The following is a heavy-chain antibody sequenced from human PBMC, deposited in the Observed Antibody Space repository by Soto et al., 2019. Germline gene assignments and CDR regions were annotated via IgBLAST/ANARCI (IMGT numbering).Heavy chain of an antibody. Sequence: ASVKVSCKASGYTFTSYGISWVRQAPGQGLEWMGWISAYNGNTNYAQKLQGRVTMTTDTSTSTAYMELRSLRSDDTAVYYCARVELRYYDSSGYYSGAFVSWGQGTRVTVAS. J-gene: IGHJ3*02. D-gene: IGHD3-22*01. CDR1: GYTFTSYG. CDR3: ARVELRYYDSSGYYSGAFVS. CDR2: ISAYNGNT. V-gene: IGHV1-18*01.